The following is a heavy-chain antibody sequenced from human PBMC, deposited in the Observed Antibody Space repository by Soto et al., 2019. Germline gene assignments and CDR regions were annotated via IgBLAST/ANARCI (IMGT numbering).Heavy chain of an antibody. D-gene: IGHD3-22*01. J-gene: IGHJ4*02. CDR2: ISGSGGST. CDR1: GFIFSSYA. Sequence: GGSLRLSCAASGFIFSSYAMSWVRQAPGKGLEWVSVISGSGGSTYYADSVKGRFTISRDNSENRLYLQMNSLRAEDTAVYYCAKMPGGYYDSSGYAFDFWGQGTLVTVSS. V-gene: IGHV3-23*01. CDR3: AKMPGGYYDSSGYAFDF.